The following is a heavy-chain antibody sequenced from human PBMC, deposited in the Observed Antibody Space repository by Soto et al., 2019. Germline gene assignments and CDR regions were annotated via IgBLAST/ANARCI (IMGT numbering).Heavy chain of an antibody. CDR1: GGSFSGYY. J-gene: IGHJ4*02. Sequence: PSETLSLTCAVYGGSFSGYYWSWIRQPPGKGLEWIGEINHSGSTNYNPSLKSRVTISVDTSKNQFSLKLSSVTAADTAVYYCARGGRVYLGSQGPPKFAYWGQGTLVTVSS. CDR2: INHSGST. V-gene: IGHV4-34*01. CDR3: ARGGRVYLGSQGPPKFAY. D-gene: IGHD1-20*01.